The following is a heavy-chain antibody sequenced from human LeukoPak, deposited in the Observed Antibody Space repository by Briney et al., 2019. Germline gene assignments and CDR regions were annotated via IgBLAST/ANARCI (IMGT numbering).Heavy chain of an antibody. V-gene: IGHV1-2*02. CDR3: ARGGSSGWKTVELDY. J-gene: IGHJ4*02. CDR2: INPNSGGT. CDR1: GYTFTGYY. D-gene: IGHD6-19*01. Sequence: ASVKVSCKASGYTFTGYYMHWVRQAPGQGVEWMGWINPNSGGTNYAQKFQGRVTMTRDTSISTAYMELSRLRSDDTAVYYCARGGSSGWKTVELDYWGQGTLVTVSS.